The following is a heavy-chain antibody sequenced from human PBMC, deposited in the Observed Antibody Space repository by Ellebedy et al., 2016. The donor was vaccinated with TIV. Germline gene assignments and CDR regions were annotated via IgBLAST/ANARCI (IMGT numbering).Heavy chain of an antibody. CDR3: ASGIYGDFEFDH. CDR2: ISAYNGHT. CDR1: GFSFTNYG. J-gene: IGHJ4*02. D-gene: IGHD4-17*01. Sequence: ASVKVSXXASGFSFTNYGFTWVRQAPGQGLEWMGWISAYNGHTNYAQKLQGRVTLTTETSTTTAYMELGNLRSDDTAVYYCASGIYGDFEFDHWGQGTLVTVSS. V-gene: IGHV1-18*01.